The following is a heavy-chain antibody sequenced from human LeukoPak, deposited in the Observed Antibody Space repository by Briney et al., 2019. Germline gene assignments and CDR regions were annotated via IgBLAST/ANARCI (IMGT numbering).Heavy chain of an antibody. CDR1: GFTVSSIY. CDR3: ARDRSHYDILTGLPYYFDY. Sequence: GGSLRLSCAASGFTVSSIYMSWVRQAPGKGLEWVSVIYSSGSTYYADSVKGRFTISRDNSKNTLYLQMNSLRAEDTAEYYCARDRSHYDILTGLPYYFDYWGQGTLVTVSS. D-gene: IGHD3-9*01. J-gene: IGHJ4*02. V-gene: IGHV3-66*01. CDR2: IYSSGST.